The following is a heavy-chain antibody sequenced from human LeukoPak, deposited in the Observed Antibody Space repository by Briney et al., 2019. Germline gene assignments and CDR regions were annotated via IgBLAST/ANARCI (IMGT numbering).Heavy chain of an antibody. D-gene: IGHD5-24*01. CDR1: GGTFSSYA. Sequence: ASVKVSCKASGGTFSSYAISWVRQAPGQGLEWMGGIIPIFGTANYAQKFQGRVTITADESTSTAYMELSSLRSEDTAVYYCARTGGDGYNFDYWGQGTLVTVSS. CDR2: IIPIFGTA. V-gene: IGHV1-69*13. CDR3: ARTGGDGYNFDY. J-gene: IGHJ4*02.